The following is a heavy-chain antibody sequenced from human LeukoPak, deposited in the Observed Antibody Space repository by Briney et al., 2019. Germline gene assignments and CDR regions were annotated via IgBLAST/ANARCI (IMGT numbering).Heavy chain of an antibody. CDR2: ISYSGST. CDR3: ARGSSSGYYVNFDY. V-gene: IGHV4-59*01. J-gene: IGHJ4*02. D-gene: IGHD3-22*01. Sequence: SETLSLTCTVSDGSISSYYWSWIRQPPGKGLDWIRYISYSGSTNYNPSLKSRVTISVDTSKNQFSLKLSSVTAADTAVYYCARGSSSGYYVNFDYWGQGTLVTVSS. CDR1: DGSISSYY.